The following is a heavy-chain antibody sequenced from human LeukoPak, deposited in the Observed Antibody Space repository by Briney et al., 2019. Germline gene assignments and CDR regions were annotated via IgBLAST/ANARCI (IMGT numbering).Heavy chain of an antibody. J-gene: IGHJ2*01. Sequence: SETLSLTCGVSSGSLSGYYWRWIRQPPGGGLEWLGEITHSGSPNYNPSLKSRVTISGDASKKQFSLNLKSVTAADTGVYYCARGVDLWGRGTPVTVSS. CDR2: ITHSGSP. V-gene: IGHV4-34*01. CDR1: SGSLSGYY. CDR3: ARGVDL.